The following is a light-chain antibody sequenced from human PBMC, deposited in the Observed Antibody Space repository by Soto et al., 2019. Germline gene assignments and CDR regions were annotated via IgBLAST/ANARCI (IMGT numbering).Light chain of an antibody. CDR1: QSVGSNY. Sequence: EIVLTQSPGTLSLSPGERATLSCRASQSVGSNYLAWYQQKPGQAPRLLIYGSSSRATGIPGRFRGSGSGTDFSLTISRLEPEDFAVYYCHYFGSSPRTFGQGTKVEIK. J-gene: IGKJ1*01. CDR3: HYFGSSPRT. CDR2: GSS. V-gene: IGKV3-20*01.